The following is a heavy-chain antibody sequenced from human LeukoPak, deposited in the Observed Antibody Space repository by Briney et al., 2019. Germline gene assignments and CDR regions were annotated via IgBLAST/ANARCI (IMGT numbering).Heavy chain of an antibody. D-gene: IGHD5-18*01. J-gene: IGHJ5*02. CDR1: GLTFNNYA. V-gene: IGHV3-23*01. CDR2: TSGGGDTT. Sequence: GGSLRLSCAASGLTFNNYATNWVRQAPGKGLEWLSGTSGGGDTTYYADSVRGRFTISRDISMNTVYLQMNSLRVEDTAEYYCAPDTHQYGQFDPWGQGTLVTVSS. CDR3: APDTHQYGQFDP.